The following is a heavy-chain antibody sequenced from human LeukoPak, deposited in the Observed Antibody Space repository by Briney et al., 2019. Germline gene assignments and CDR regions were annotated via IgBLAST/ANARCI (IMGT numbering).Heavy chain of an antibody. CDR2: IIPIFGTA. J-gene: IGHJ4*02. Sequence: SVKVSCKASGYTFTGYYMHWVRQAPGQGLEWMGGIIPIFGTANYAQKFQGRVTITADESTSTAYMELSSLRSEDTAVYYCAGSNLGYCSSTSCYSGNYWGQGTLVTVSS. D-gene: IGHD2-2*02. V-gene: IGHV1-69*13. CDR1: GYTFTGYY. CDR3: AGSNLGYCSSTSCYSGNY.